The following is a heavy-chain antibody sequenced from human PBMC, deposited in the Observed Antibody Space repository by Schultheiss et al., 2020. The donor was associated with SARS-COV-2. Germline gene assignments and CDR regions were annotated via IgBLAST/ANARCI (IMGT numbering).Heavy chain of an antibody. Sequence: ASVKVSCKASGYTFTGYYMHWVRQAPGQGLEWMGWINPNSGGTNYAQKFQGRVTMTRDTSISTAYMELSRLRSDDTAVYYCARGGYDFWSDSYYYYGMDVWGQGTTVTGSS. V-gene: IGHV1-2*02. CDR1: GYTFTGYY. J-gene: IGHJ6*02. CDR2: INPNSGGT. D-gene: IGHD3-3*01. CDR3: ARGGYDFWSDSYYYYGMDV.